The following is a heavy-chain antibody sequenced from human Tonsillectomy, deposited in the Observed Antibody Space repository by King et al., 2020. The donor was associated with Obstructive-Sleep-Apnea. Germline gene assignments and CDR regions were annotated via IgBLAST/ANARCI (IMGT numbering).Heavy chain of an antibody. J-gene: IGHJ4*02. D-gene: IGHD6-19*01. CDR3: ARVGKGSGWYYFDY. CDR1: GFTFSSYG. Sequence: VQLVESGGGVVQPGRSLRLSCAASGFTFSSYGMHWVRQAPGKGLEWVAIIWYDGSNKYYADSVKGRFTISRDNSKNTLYLQMNSLRAEDTAVYYCARVGKGSGWYYFDYRGQGTLVTVSS. CDR2: IWYDGSNK. V-gene: IGHV3-33*01.